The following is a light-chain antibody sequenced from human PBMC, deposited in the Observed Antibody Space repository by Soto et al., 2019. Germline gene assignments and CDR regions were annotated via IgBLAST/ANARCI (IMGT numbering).Light chain of an antibody. Sequence: ELVVTQSPGTLSLSPGERATLSCRASQSVSSNYLAWYQVRPGQAPRLLIYGASSRATGIPDRFSGSGSGTDFTLTISRLEPEDSAVYYCQQYGTSPWTFGQGTKVEIK. CDR2: GAS. CDR1: QSVSSNY. CDR3: QQYGTSPWT. J-gene: IGKJ1*01. V-gene: IGKV3-20*01.